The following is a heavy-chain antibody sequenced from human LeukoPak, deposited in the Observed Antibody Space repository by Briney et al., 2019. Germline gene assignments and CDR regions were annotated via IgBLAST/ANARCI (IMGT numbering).Heavy chain of an antibody. CDR3: ARDSPKYCTNGVCRPIDY. V-gene: IGHV4-34*01. CDR2: INHSGST. Sequence: PSETLSLTCAVYGGSFSGYYWSWLRQPPGKGLEWIGEINHSGSTNYNPSLKSRVTISVDTSKNQFSLKLSSVTAADTAVYYCARDSPKYCTNGVCRPIDYWGQGTLVTVSS. D-gene: IGHD2-8*01. J-gene: IGHJ4*02. CDR1: GGSFSGYY.